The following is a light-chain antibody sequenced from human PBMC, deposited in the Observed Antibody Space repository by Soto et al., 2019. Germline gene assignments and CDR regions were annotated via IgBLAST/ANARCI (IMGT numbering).Light chain of an antibody. CDR1: QSISSW. CDR3: QQYNSYSGYT. J-gene: IGKJ2*01. V-gene: IGKV1-5*03. CDR2: KAS. Sequence: DIQMTQSPSTLSASVGDRVTITCRASQSISSWLAWYQQKPGKAPKLLIYKASSLESGVPSRVSGSGSGTEFTLTISSRQPDDFATYYCQQYNSYSGYTFGQGTKLEIK.